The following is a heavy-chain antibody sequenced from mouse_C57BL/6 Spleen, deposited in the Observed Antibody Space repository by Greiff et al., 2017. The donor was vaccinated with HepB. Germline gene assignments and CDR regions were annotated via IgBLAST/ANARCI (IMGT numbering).Heavy chain of an antibody. CDR3: TGYYYGSSYPDAMDY. Sequence: EVMLVESGGGLVQPGGSMKLSCVASGFTFSNYWMNWVRQSPEKGLEWVAQIRLKSDNYATHYAESVKGRFTISRDDSKSSVYLQMNNLRAEDTGIYYCTGYYYGSSYPDAMDYWGQGTSVTVSS. D-gene: IGHD1-1*01. CDR2: IRLKSDNYAT. J-gene: IGHJ4*01. V-gene: IGHV6-3*01. CDR1: GFTFSNYW.